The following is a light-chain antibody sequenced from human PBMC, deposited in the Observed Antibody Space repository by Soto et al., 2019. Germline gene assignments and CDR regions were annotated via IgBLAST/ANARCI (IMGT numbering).Light chain of an antibody. CDR3: SSYTARSTLV. Sequence: TQPASVSGSPGQSITIACTGTSSDVGGYKYVSWYQQHPGKAPKLMIYEVSNRPSGVSNRFSGSKSGNTASLTLSGLQAEDEADYYCSSYTARSTLVFGGGTKVTVL. V-gene: IGLV2-14*01. CDR2: EVS. CDR1: SSDVGGYKY. J-gene: IGLJ3*02.